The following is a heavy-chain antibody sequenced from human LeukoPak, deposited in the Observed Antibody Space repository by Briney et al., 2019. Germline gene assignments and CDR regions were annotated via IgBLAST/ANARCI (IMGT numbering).Heavy chain of an antibody. CDR2: INPNSGGT. V-gene: IGHV1-2*06. J-gene: IGHJ4*02. D-gene: IGHD5-12*01. Sequence: ASVKVSCKASGYTFTGYYMHWVRQAPGQGLEWMGRINPNSGGTNYAQKFQGRVTMTRDTSISTAYMELSRLRSDDTAVYYCARDRGGYDLSYFDYWGQGTLVTVSS. CDR1: GYTFTGYY. CDR3: ARDRGGYDLSYFDY.